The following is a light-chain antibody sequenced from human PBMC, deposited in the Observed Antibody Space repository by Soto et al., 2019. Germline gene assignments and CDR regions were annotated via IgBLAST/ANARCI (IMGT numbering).Light chain of an antibody. V-gene: IGKV1-9*01. J-gene: IGKJ3*01. CDR1: QGISSY. CDR2: AAS. Sequence: DIQLTQSPSFLSASVGDRVTITCRASQGISSYLAWYQQKPGKAPKLLIFAASTLQNGVPSRFSGSGSGTEVSLTISSLQPEDFATYYCLHLNSDSPETVGHGTKVYIK. CDR3: LHLNSDSPET.